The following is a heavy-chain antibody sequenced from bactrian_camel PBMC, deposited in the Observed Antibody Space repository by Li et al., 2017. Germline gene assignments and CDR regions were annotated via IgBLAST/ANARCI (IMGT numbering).Heavy chain of an antibody. Sequence: DVQLVESGGGSVQPGGSLTLACVVPTYRSKCVAWFRQAPGKEREGVAAIHVGNPRTYYRDTVKGRFTISQALANNTVYLQMNDLNPEDTAMYNCAAARTYEETWYVNGFGYWGQGTQVTVS. V-gene: IGHV3S40*01. D-gene: IGHD2*01. CDR2: IHVGNPRT. J-gene: IGHJ6*01. CDR3: AAARTYEETWYVNGFGY. CDR1: TYRSKC.